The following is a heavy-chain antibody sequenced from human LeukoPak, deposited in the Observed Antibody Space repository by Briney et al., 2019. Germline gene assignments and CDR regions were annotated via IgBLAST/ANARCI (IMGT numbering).Heavy chain of an antibody. D-gene: IGHD6-19*01. V-gene: IGHV1-8*03. J-gene: IGHJ4*02. CDR1: GYTFTSYD. Sequence: ASAKVSCKASGYTFTSYDINWVRQATGQGLEWMGWMNPNSGNTGYAQKFQGRVTITRNTSISTAYMELSSLRSEDTAVYYCARVDSSGWSVGYWGQGTLVTVSS. CDR3: ARVDSSGWSVGY. CDR2: MNPNSGNT.